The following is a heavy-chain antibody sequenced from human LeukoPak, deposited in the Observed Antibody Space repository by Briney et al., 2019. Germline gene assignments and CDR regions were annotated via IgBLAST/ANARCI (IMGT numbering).Heavy chain of an antibody. CDR1: GFTFSSYA. CDR3: ARGRQFLRFLDF. J-gene: IGHJ4*02. Sequence: GSLRLSCAASGFTFSSYAITWIRQSPEKGLEWIGEVNHSGSTKFNPSFKSRVTMSVDTSKNQFSLELTSVTAADTAVYYCARGRQFLRFLDFWGQGTLVTVSS. CDR2: VNHSGST. V-gene: IGHV4-34*01. D-gene: IGHD3-3*01.